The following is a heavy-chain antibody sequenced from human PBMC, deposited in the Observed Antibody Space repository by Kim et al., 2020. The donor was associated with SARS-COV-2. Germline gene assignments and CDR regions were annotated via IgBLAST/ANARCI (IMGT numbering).Heavy chain of an antibody. V-gene: IGHV3-7*01. CDR1: GFPFSNSW. CDR2: IKQDGSET. Sequence: GGSLRLSCAASGFPFSNSWMSWVRQGPGKGLERVANIKQDGSETYYGDSVRGRFTISRDNAKNSLYLQMNSLRAEDTAVYYCARARGFSYGYWDEYWGQGTLVTVSS. J-gene: IGHJ4*02. CDR3: ARARGFSYGYWDEY. D-gene: IGHD5-18*01.